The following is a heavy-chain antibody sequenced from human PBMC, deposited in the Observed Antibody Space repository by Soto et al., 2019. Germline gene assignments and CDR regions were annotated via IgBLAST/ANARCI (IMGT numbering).Heavy chain of an antibody. CDR3: AREMATINYYYYGMDV. Sequence: QVQLLESGPGLVKPSQTLSLTCTVSGGSISSGGYYWSWIRQHPGKGLEWIGYIYYSGSTYYNPSLKSRVTISVDTSKNQFSLKLSSVTAADTAVYYCAREMATINYYYYGMDVWGQGTTVTVSS. CDR1: GGSISSGGYY. V-gene: IGHV4-31*03. D-gene: IGHD5-12*01. J-gene: IGHJ6*02. CDR2: IYYSGST.